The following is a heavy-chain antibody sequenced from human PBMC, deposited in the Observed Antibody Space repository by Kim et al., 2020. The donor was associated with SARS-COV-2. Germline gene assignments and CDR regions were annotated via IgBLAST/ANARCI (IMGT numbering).Heavy chain of an antibody. V-gene: IGHV1-2*07. Sequence: NSAHRFQGRVTMTRDTSISSAYMELSSLRSYDTAVYYCARYSGTYWRFDYWGQGTLVTVSS. J-gene: IGHJ4*02. CDR3: ARYSGTYWRFDY. D-gene: IGHD1-26*01.